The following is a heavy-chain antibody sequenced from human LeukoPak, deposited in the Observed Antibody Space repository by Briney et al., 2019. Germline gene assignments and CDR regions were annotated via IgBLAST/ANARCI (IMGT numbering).Heavy chain of an antibody. V-gene: IGHV4-4*07. J-gene: IGHJ4*02. D-gene: IGHD5-18*01. CDR2: IYTTGHA. CDR3: ARHGYTASHFFLDY. Sequence: PSETLSLICTVSTGSINSYYWGWVRQPPGRGLEWICRIYTTGHADYDPSLQSRVTMSVDTSQKQFSLNLKSVTAADTATYFCARHGYTASHFFLDYWSQGTPVTVSS. CDR1: TGSINSYY.